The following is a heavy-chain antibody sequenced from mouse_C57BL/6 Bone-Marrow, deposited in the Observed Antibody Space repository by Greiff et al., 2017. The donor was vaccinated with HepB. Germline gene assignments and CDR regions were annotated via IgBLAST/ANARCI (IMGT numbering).Heavy chain of an antibody. CDR3: ARPLYGSSYWYFDV. V-gene: IGHV1-18*01. CDR1: GYTFTDYN. J-gene: IGHJ1*03. CDR2: INPNNGGT. Sequence: SGPELVKPGASVKIPCKASGYTFTDYNMDWVKQSHGKSLEWIGDINPNNGGTIYNQKFKGKATLTVDKSSSTAYMELRSLTSEDTAVYYCARPLYGSSYWYFDVWGTGTTVTVSS. D-gene: IGHD1-1*01.